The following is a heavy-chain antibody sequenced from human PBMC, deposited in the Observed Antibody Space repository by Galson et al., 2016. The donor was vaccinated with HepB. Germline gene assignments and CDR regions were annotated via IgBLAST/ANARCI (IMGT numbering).Heavy chain of an antibody. CDR1: GASLSSFA. CDR2: ISGYNGYT. Sequence: SVKVSCKASGASLSSFAITWLRQAPGQGLEWMGWISGYNGYTNYARRLQARVTMTADTSTNTTFMELRSLTSDDTAIYYCARAGQRVAPRDWYFDLWGRGTLVTVSS. J-gene: IGHJ2*01. CDR3: ARAGQRVAPRDWYFDL. V-gene: IGHV1-18*01. D-gene: IGHD6-6*01.